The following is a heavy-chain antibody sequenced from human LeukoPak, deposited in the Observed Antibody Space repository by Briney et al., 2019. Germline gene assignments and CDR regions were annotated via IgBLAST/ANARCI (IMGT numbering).Heavy chain of an antibody. J-gene: IGHJ3*02. CDR2: INPNTGDT. CDR1: GYTFTAYY. Sequence: GASVKVSCKASGYTFTAYYMHWVRQAPGQGLEWLGWINPNTGDTNYAQKFQGWVTMTRDTSINTAYMELSSLRSDDTAVYYCARSAADAFDIWGQGTMVTVSS. V-gene: IGHV1-2*04. D-gene: IGHD2-2*01. CDR3: ARSAADAFDI.